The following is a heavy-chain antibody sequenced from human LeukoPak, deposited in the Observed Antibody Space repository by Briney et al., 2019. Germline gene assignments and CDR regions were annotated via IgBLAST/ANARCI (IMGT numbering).Heavy chain of an antibody. D-gene: IGHD3-22*01. V-gene: IGHV3-21*01. J-gene: IGHJ4*02. CDR2: ISSSSTYI. CDR3: ASRPGDFNDSSVYYNF. CDR1: GFSFSTDT. Sequence: TGGSLRLSCAASGFSFSTDTVNWVRQAPGKGLEWVASISSSSTYIYYTNSVKGRFAISRDNARNSVHLQMTSLRTEDTAVYYCASRPGDFNDSSVYYNFWGQGTLVTVSS.